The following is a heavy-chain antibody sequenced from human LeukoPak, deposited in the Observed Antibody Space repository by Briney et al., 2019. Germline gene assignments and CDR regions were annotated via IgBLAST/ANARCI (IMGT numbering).Heavy chain of an antibody. D-gene: IGHD3-3*01. J-gene: IGHJ4*02. Sequence: SVKVSRKASGGTFSSYAISWLRQAPGQGLEWMGGIIPIFGTANYAQKFQGRVTITTDESTSTAYMELSSLRSEDTAVYYCARVLRFLEWPEAFDYWGQGTLVTVSS. CDR2: IIPIFGTA. CDR1: GGTFSSYA. CDR3: ARVLRFLEWPEAFDY. V-gene: IGHV1-69*05.